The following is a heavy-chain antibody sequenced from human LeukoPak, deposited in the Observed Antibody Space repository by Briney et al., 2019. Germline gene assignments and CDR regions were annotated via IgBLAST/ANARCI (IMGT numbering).Heavy chain of an antibody. CDR2: IRYDGSIK. D-gene: IGHD6-13*01. J-gene: IGHJ4*02. V-gene: IGHV3-30*02. CDR3: ARVEYSSSYYGIGSLDY. Sequence: PGGSLRLSCVASGFTFSDYGMHWVRQAPGKGLEWVAFIRYDGSIKYYADSVKGRFTISRDNSKNTLYLQVNSLRAEDTAVYYCARVEYSSSYYGIGSLDYWGQGTLVTVSS. CDR1: GFTFSDYG.